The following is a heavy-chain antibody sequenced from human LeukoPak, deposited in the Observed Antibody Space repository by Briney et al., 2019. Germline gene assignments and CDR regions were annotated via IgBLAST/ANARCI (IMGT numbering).Heavy chain of an antibody. D-gene: IGHD5-18*01. CDR3: ARGPGGYSYGYYYYGMDV. J-gene: IGHJ6*02. CDR2: INHSGST. CDR1: GGSFSGYY. V-gene: IGHV4-34*01. Sequence: SETLSLTCAVYGGSFSGYYWSWIRQPPGKGLEWIGEINHSGSTNYNPSLKSRVTIPVDTSKNQFSLKLSSVTAADTAVYYCARGPGGYSYGYYYYGMDVWGQGTTVTVPS.